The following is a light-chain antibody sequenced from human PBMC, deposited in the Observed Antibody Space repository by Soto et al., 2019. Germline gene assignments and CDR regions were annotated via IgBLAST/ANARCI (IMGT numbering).Light chain of an antibody. V-gene: IGLV2-14*01. Sequence: QSALAQPASVSGSPGQSITISCTGTSSDVGGYNYVSWYQQHPGKAPKLMIYEVSNRPSGVSNRFSGSKSGNTASLTISGLQAEDEADYYCSSYKSSSKGYVFGTGTKVTVL. CDR2: EVS. CDR1: SSDVGGYNY. J-gene: IGLJ1*01. CDR3: SSYKSSSKGYV.